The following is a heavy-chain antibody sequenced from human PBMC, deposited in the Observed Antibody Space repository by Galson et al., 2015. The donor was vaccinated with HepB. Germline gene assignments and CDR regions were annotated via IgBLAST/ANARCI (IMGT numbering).Heavy chain of an antibody. J-gene: IGHJ4*02. CDR3: ARGYDSGSFYYHY. D-gene: IGHD3-10*01. CDR1: GGTFRNYA. Sequence: SVKVSCKASGGTFRNYAISWVRQAPGQGLEWMGGITPIFGRANYAQKFQGRVTITADESTSTGYMELSSLRSEDTAVYYCARGYDSGSFYYHYWGQGTLVIVSS. CDR2: ITPIFGRA. V-gene: IGHV1-69*13.